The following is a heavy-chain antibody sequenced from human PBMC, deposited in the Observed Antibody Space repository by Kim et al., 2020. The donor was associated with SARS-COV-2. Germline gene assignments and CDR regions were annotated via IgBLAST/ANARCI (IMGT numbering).Heavy chain of an antibody. Sequence: SETLSLTCTVSGGSISSGDYYWSWIRQPPGKGLEWIGYIYYSGSTYYNPSLKSRVTISVDTSKNQFSLKLSSVTAADTAVYYCARDSSGYQGGFDYWVQGTLVTVSS. CDR1: GGSISSGDYY. CDR2: IYYSGST. CDR3: ARDSSGYQGGFDY. V-gene: IGHV4-30-4*01. J-gene: IGHJ4*02. D-gene: IGHD3-22*01.